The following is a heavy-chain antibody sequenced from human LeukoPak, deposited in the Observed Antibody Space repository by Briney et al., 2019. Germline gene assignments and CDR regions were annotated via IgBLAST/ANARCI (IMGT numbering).Heavy chain of an antibody. CDR2: IRSKAYGGTT. J-gene: IGHJ4*02. CDR3: TREVIAAAGYFDY. Sequence: GGSLRLSCTASGFTFGDYARSWVRQAPGKGLEWVGFIRSKAYGGTTEYAASVKGRFTISRDDSKSIAYLQMNSLKTEDTAVYYCTREVIAAAGYFDYWGQGTLVTVSS. CDR1: GFTFGDYA. D-gene: IGHD6-13*01. V-gene: IGHV3-49*04.